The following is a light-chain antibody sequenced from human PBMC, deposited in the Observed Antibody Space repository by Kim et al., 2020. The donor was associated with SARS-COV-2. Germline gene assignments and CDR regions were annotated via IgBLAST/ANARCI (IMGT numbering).Light chain of an antibody. CDR3: QQYGSSPET. J-gene: IGKJ1*01. CDR2: GAS. CDR1: QSVSSNY. Sequence: CPGETATRSCKASQSVSSNYVAWYQQKPGQAPRLLIYGASSRATGIPDRFSGSGSGTDFTLTISRLEPEDFAVYHCQQYGSSPETFGQGTKVDIK. V-gene: IGKV3-20*01.